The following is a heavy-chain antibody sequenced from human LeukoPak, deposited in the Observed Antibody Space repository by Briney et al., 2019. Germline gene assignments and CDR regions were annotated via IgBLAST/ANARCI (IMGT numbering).Heavy chain of an antibody. CDR2: ISGSGGST. D-gene: IGHD4-17*01. J-gene: IGHJ3*02. CDR1: GFTSSSYA. V-gene: IGHV3-23*01. Sequence: GGSLRLSCAASGFTSSSYAMSWVRQAPGKGLEWVSAISGSGGSTYYADSVKGRFTISRDNSKNTLYLQMNSLRVEDTAVYFCARDPNGDYIGTFDMWGRGTMVSVSS. CDR3: ARDPNGDYIGTFDM.